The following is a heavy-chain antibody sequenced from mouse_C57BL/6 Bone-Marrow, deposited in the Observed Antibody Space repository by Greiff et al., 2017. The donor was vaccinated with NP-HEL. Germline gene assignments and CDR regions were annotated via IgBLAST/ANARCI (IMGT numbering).Heavy chain of an antibody. CDR1: GYAFSSSW. D-gene: IGHD1-1*01. Sequence: QVQLQQSGPELVKPGASVKISCKASGYAFSSSWMNWVKQRPGKGLEWIGRIYPGDGDTNYNGKFKGKATLTADKSSSTAYMQLSSLTSEDSAVYFCARLLRRRFAYWGRGTLVTVSA. J-gene: IGHJ3*01. CDR3: ARLLRRRFAY. CDR2: IYPGDGDT. V-gene: IGHV1-82*01.